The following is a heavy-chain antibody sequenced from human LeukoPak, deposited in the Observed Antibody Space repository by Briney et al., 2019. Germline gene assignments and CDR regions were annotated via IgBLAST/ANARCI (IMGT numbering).Heavy chain of an antibody. V-gene: IGHV3-15*01. Sequence: PGGSLRLSCAASGFTFSNAWMSWVRHAPGKGLEWVGRIKSKTDGGTTDYAAPVKGRFTISRDDSKNTLYLQMNSLKTEDTAVYYCTTYGSDVVVIATYAFDIWGQGTMVTVSS. CDR2: IKSKTDGGTT. CDR3: TTYGSDVVVIATYAFDI. D-gene: IGHD2-21*01. CDR1: GFTFSNAW. J-gene: IGHJ3*02.